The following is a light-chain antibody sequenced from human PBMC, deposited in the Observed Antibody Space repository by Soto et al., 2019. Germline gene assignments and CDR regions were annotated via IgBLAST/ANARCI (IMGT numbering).Light chain of an antibody. CDR3: QAWDSSTQEVV. Sequence: SYELTQPPSVSVSPGQTASITCSGDKLGDKYACWYQQKPGQSPVLVIYQDSKRPSGIPERFSGSNSGNTATLTISGTQAMDEADYYCQAWDSSTQEVVFGGGTKLTVL. J-gene: IGLJ2*01. CDR2: QDS. CDR1: KLGDKY. V-gene: IGLV3-1*01.